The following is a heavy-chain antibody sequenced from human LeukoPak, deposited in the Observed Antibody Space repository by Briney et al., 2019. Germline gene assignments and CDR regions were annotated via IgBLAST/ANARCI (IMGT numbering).Heavy chain of an antibody. CDR2: IYYSGST. CDR1: GGSISSGDYY. J-gene: IGHJ4*02. Sequence: PSETLSLTCTVSGGSISSGDYYWSWMRQPPGKGLEWIGYIYYSGSTYYNPSLKSRVTISVDTSKNQFSLKLSSVTAADTAVYYCARVGGYCSGGSCWDYWGQGTLVTVSS. D-gene: IGHD2-15*01. V-gene: IGHV4-30-4*01. CDR3: ARVGGYCSGGSCWDY.